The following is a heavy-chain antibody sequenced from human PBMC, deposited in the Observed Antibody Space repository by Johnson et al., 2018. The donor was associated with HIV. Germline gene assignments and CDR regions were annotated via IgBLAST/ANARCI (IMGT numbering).Heavy chain of an antibody. J-gene: IGHJ3*02. D-gene: IGHD3-16*02. V-gene: IGHV3-20*04. CDR3: ARARYDYVWGSDRFDAFDI. CDR1: GFTFDDYG. CDR2: LNWNGGRT. Sequence: VQLVESGGGVVRPGGSLRLSCAASGFTFDDYGMSWVRQAPGKGLEWVSGLNWNGGRTDYADSVKGRFTISRDNAKNSLYLQMNSLRAEDTAVYYCARARYDYVWGSDRFDAFDIWGQGTMVTVSS.